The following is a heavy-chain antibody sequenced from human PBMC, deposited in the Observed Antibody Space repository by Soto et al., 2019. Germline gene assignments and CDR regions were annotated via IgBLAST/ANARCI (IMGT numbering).Heavy chain of an antibody. V-gene: IGHV6-1*01. CDR1: GDSVSSNSAA. CDR3: ARVVPVGVAGDYYYYGMDV. J-gene: IGHJ6*02. D-gene: IGHD6-19*01. CDR2: TYYRSKWYN. Sequence: PSQTLSLTCAISGDSVSSNSAAWNWIRQSPSRGLEWLGRTYYRSKWYNDYAVSVKSRITINPDTSKNQFSLQLNSVTPEDTAVYYCARVVPVGVAGDYYYYGMDVWGQGTTVTVSS.